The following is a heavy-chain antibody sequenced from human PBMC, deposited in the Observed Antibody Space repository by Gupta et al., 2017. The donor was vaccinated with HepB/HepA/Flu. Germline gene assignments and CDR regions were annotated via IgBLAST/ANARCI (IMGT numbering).Heavy chain of an antibody. V-gene: IGHV4-59*01. J-gene: IGHJ6*03. CDR1: GGSISSYY. CDR2: IYNSGST. D-gene: IGHD1-26*01. Sequence: CTVSGGSISSYYWSWIGQPPGKGLEWIGYIYNSGSTNYNPSLKSRVTISVDTSKNQFSLKLSSVTAADTAVYYCARVEGGSYYGGPYYYYMDVWGKGTTVTVSS. CDR3: ARVEGGSYYGGPYYYYMDV.